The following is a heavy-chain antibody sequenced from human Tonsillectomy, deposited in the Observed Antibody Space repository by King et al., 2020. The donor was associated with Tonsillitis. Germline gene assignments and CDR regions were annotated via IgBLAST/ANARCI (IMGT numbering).Heavy chain of an antibody. J-gene: IGHJ4*02. CDR2: IYWNDDR. V-gene: IGHV2-5*01. D-gene: IGHD3-3*01. CDR3: AHRPNLGTLGWLSRFDY. CDR1: GFSLSTSGVG. Sequence: TLKESGPTLVKPTQTLTLTCTFSGFSLSTSGVGVGWIRQPPGKALEWLALIYWNDDRYYRPSLNTRLTITKDTSKNQVVLTMTNMDPVDTATYYCAHRPNLGTLGWLSRFDYCGQGTLVTVAS.